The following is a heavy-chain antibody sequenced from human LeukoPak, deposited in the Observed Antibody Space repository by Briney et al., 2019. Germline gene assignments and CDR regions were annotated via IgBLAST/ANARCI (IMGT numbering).Heavy chain of an antibody. D-gene: IGHD6-19*01. J-gene: IGHJ4*02. CDR3: AKEGSSGWYFDY. Sequence: PGGSLRLSCAASGFTFSSYAMSWVRQAAGKGVEWVSAISGSGGSTYYADSVKGRFTISRDNSKNTLYLQMNSLRAEDTAVYYCAKEGSSGWYFDYWGQGTLVTVSS. V-gene: IGHV3-23*01. CDR2: ISGSGGST. CDR1: GFTFSSYA.